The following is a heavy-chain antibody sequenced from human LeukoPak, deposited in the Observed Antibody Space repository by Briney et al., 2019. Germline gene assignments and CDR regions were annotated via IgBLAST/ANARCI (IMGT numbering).Heavy chain of an antibody. V-gene: IGHV3-48*03. Sequence: GGSLRLSCAASGFTFSSYEMNWVRQAPRKGLEWVSYISSSGSTIYYADSVKGRFTISRDNAKNSLYLQMNSLRAEDTAVYYCARHPSSSSWYVRESDYWGQGTLVTVSS. D-gene: IGHD6-13*01. CDR2: ISSSGSTI. CDR1: GFTFSSYE. CDR3: ARHPSSSSWYVRESDY. J-gene: IGHJ4*02.